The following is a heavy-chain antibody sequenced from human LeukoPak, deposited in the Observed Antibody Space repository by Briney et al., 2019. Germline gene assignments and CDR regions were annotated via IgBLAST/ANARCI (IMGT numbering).Heavy chain of an antibody. J-gene: IGHJ5*02. Sequence: SETLSLTCTVSGGSISSGGYYWSWIRQHPGKGLEWIGYIYYSGSTYYNPSLKSRVTISVDTSKNQFSLKLSSVTAADTAVYYCARRVLWFGELLDWFDPWGQGTLVTVSS. V-gene: IGHV4-31*03. CDR1: GGSISSGGYY. D-gene: IGHD3-10*01. CDR2: IYYSGST. CDR3: ARRVLWFGELLDWFDP.